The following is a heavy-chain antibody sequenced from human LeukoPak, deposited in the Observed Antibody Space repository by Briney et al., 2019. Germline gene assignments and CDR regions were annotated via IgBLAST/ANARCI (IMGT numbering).Heavy chain of an antibody. D-gene: IGHD6-13*01. V-gene: IGHV3-30*02. J-gene: IGHJ4*02. Sequence: PGGSLRLSCAASGFTFSSYGMHWVRQAPGKGLEWVAFIRYDGSNEYYTDSVKGRFTISRDNSKNTLYLQMNSRRTEDTAVYYCAKDGGGGIAAAGGWGQGTLVTVSS. CDR1: GFTFSSYG. CDR2: IRYDGSNE. CDR3: AKDGGGGIAAAGG.